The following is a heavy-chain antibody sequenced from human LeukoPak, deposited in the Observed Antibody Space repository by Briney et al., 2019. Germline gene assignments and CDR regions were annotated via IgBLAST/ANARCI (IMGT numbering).Heavy chain of an antibody. CDR2: INPNSGGT. D-gene: IGHD1-7*01. Sequence: SVKVSCKASGYTFTGYYMHWVRQAPGQGLEWMGWINPNSGGTNYAQKFQGRVTMTRNTSISTAYMELSSLRSEDTAVYYCAREAITGTTSSAFDPWGQGTLVTVSS. V-gene: IGHV1-2*02. J-gene: IGHJ5*02. CDR1: GYTFTGYY. CDR3: AREAITGTTSSAFDP.